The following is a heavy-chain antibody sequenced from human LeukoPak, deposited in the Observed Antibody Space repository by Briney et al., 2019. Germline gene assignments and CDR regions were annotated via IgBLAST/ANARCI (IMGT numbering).Heavy chain of an antibody. D-gene: IGHD2-2*01. CDR1: GGTFSSYA. CDR2: IIPILGIA. V-gene: IGHV1-69*04. J-gene: IGHJ6*02. Sequence: SVKVSCKASGGTFSSYAISWVRQAPGQGLEWMGRIIPILGIANYAQKFQGRVTITADKSTSTAYMELSSLRSEDTAVYYCASDDIVVVQAATPPYYYYYGMDVWGQGTTVTVSS. CDR3: ASDDIVVVQAATPPYYYYYGMDV.